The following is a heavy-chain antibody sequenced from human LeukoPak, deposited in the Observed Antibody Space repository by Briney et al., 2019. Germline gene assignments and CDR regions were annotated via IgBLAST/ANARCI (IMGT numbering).Heavy chain of an antibody. CDR2: IGGTDDTI. Sequence: GGSLRLSCAASGFSFSTYEMNWVRQAPGKGPEWLSYIGGTDDTIYYADSVKGRFTISRDNAEHSLYLQMHSLRAEDTAIYYCARTPYYGSGSPYFDYWGQGTLVTVSS. V-gene: IGHV3-48*03. J-gene: IGHJ4*02. D-gene: IGHD3-10*01. CDR3: ARTPYYGSGSPYFDY. CDR1: GFSFSTYE.